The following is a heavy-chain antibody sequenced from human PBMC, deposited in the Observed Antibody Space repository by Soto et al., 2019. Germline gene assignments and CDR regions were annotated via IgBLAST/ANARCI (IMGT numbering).Heavy chain of an antibody. CDR2: ISYDGSNK. V-gene: IGHV3-30*18. CDR1: GFTFSSYG. CDR3: AKDLTRIAVAGTGVDY. Sequence: QVQLVESGGGVVQPGRPLRLSCAASGFTFSSYGMHWVRQAPGKGLEWVAVISYDGSNKYYADSVKGRFTISRDNSKNTLYLQMNSLRAEDTAVYYCAKDLTRIAVAGTGVDYWGQGTLVTVSS. J-gene: IGHJ4*02. D-gene: IGHD6-19*01.